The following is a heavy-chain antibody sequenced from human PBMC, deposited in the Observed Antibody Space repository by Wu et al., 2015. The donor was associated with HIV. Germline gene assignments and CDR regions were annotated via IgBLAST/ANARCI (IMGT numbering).Heavy chain of an antibody. V-gene: IGHV1-69*05. CDR2: IIPIFGTA. D-gene: IGHD1-26*01. Sequence: QVQLVQSGAEVKKPGSSVKVSCKASGGTFSSYAISWVRQAPGQGLEWMGGIIPIFGTANYAQKFQGRVTITTDESTSTAYMELSSLRSEDTAVYYCARVEWAGSMRWGYWFDPWGQGTLVTVSS. J-gene: IGHJ5*02. CDR1: GGTFSSYA. CDR3: ARVEWAGSMRWGYWFDP.